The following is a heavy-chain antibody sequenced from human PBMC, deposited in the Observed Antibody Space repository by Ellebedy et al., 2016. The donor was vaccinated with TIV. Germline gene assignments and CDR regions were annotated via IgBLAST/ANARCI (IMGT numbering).Heavy chain of an antibody. Sequence: GGSLRLSCAASGFTFSSYTMSWVRQAPGEGLEWVSSISGSGLSAYYADSVKGRFTISRDNSKNILYLEMKSLRLEDTAVYYCARPQNSYGYLYFLDHWGQGTQVTVSS. D-gene: IGHD3-10*01. CDR1: GFTFSSYT. CDR3: ARPQNSYGYLYFLDH. J-gene: IGHJ4*02. CDR2: ISGSGLSA. V-gene: IGHV3-23*01.